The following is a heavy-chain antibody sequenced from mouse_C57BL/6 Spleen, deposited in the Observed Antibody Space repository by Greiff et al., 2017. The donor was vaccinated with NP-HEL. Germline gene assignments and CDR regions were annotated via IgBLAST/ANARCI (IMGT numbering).Heavy chain of an antibody. D-gene: IGHD2-3*01. V-gene: IGHV5-4*01. CDR2: ISDGGSYT. J-gene: IGHJ2*01. CDR1: GFTFSSYA. CDR3: AREDGYYPFDY. Sequence: DVQLVESGGGLVKPGGSLKLSCAASGFTFSSYAMSWVRQTPEKRLEWVATISDGGSYTYYPDNVKGRFTISRDNAKNNLYLQMSHLKSEDTAMYYCAREDGYYPFDYWGQGTTLTVSS.